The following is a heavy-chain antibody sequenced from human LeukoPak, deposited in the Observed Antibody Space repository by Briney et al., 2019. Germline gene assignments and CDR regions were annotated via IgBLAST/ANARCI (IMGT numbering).Heavy chain of an antibody. CDR3: ARVTMVRGVNWFDP. D-gene: IGHD3-10*01. Sequence: GGSLRLSCAASGFTFNSYSMNWVRQAPGKGLEWVSSISGSNSYIYYADSMKGRFTISRDNAKNSLYLQMNSLRAEDTAVYYCARVTMVRGVNWFDPWGQGTLVTVSS. V-gene: IGHV3-21*01. J-gene: IGHJ5*02. CDR2: ISGSNSYI. CDR1: GFTFNSYS.